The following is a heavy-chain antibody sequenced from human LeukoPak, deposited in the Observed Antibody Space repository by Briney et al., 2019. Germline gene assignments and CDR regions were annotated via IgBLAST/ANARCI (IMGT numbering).Heavy chain of an antibody. CDR1: GFTFSRHW. CDR3: ARVAARGRGVDY. V-gene: IGHV3-7*04. CDR2: ISEDGSEK. D-gene: IGHD1-26*01. J-gene: IGHJ4*02. Sequence: GGALRLSCAASGFTFSRHWMHWVRQAPEKGLEWVASISEDGSEKHSVDSGEGGFTISRDNARESLYLHMNSLTVDVSDVYFCARVAARGRGVDYWGLGTQVTISS.